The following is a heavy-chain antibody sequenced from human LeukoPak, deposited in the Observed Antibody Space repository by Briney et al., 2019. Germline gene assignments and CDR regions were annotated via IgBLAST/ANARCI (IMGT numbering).Heavy chain of an antibody. CDR2: INPSGGST. CDR1: GYTFTSYY. J-gene: IGHJ5*02. D-gene: IGHD3-22*01. CDR3: ARGRYYYDSSGFNWFDP. V-gene: IGHV1-46*01. Sequence: ASVKVSCKASGYTFTSYYMHWVRQAPGQGLEWMGIINPSGGSTSYVQKFQGRVTMTRDTSTSTVYMELSSLRSEDTAVYYCARGRYYYDSSGFNWFDPWGQGTLVTVSS.